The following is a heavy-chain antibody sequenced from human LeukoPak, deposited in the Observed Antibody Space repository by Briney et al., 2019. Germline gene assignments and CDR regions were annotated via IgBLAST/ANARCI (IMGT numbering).Heavy chain of an antibody. D-gene: IGHD6-19*01. CDR3: ARVSVARLAYFDY. Sequence: SETLSLTCAVSGGSISSGGYSWSWIRQPPGKGLEWIGYIYHSGSTYYNPSLKSRVTISVDKSKNQFSLKLSSVTAADTAMYYCARVSVARLAYFDYWGQGTLVTVSS. V-gene: IGHV4-30-2*01. J-gene: IGHJ4*02. CDR2: IYHSGST. CDR1: GGSISSGGYS.